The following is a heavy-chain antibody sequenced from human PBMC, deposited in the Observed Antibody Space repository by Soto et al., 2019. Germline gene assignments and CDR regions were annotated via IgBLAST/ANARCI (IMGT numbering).Heavy chain of an antibody. CDR3: AREVNCSSTSCDLYDY. D-gene: IGHD2-2*01. CDR2: ISSSSSYI. CDR1: GFTFSSYS. Sequence: GGSLRLSCAASGFTFSSYSMNWVRQAPGKGLEWVSSISSSSSYIYYADSVKGRFTISRDNAKNSLYLQMNSLRAEDTAVYYCAREVNCSSTSCDLYDYWGQGTLVTVSS. V-gene: IGHV3-21*01. J-gene: IGHJ4*02.